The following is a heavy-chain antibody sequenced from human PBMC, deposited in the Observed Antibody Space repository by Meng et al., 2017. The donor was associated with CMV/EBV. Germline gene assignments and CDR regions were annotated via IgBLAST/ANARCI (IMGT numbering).Heavy chain of an antibody. V-gene: IGHV3-30*04. CDR2: ISYDGSNK. J-gene: IGHJ6*02. CDR3: ARGHGKWELLRHGMDV. Sequence: GESLKISCAASGFTFSSYAMHWVRQAPGKGLEWVAVISYDGSNKYYADPVKGRFTISRDNSKNTLYLQMNSLRAEDTAVYYCARGHGKWELLRHGMDVWGQGATVPSP. D-gene: IGHD1-26*01. CDR1: GFTFSSYA.